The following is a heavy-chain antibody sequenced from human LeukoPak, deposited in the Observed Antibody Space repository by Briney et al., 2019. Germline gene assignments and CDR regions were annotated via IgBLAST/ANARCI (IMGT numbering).Heavy chain of an antibody. CDR2: ISYDGSNK. J-gene: IGHJ4*02. V-gene: IGHV3-30*18. Sequence: GRSLRLSCAASGFTFSSYGMHWVRQAPGKGLEWVAVISYDGSNKYYADSVKGRFTISRDNSKNTLYLPMNSLRAEDTAVYYCAKVSERLATVSNFDYWGQGTLVTVSS. D-gene: IGHD6-19*01. CDR3: AKVSERLATVSNFDY. CDR1: GFTFSSYG.